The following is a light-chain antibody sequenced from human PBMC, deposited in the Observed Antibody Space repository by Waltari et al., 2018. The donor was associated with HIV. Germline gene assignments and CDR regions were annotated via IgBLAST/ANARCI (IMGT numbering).Light chain of an antibody. CDR3: VGWDGSLSGYV. V-gene: IGLV1-47*01. Sequence: QSVLTQPPSASGTPGQTVTISCSGSSSTIGNDNVYWYQQLPGMTPKLLIYKNYQRPSRVPDRFAVSKSGTSAALAISGLRSEDEADYYCVGWDGSLSGYVFGAGTKVTVL. CDR2: KNY. CDR1: SSTIGNDN. J-gene: IGLJ1*01.